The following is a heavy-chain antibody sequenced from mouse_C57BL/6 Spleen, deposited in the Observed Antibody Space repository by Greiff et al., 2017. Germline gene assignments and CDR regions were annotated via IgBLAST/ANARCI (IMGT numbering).Heavy chain of an antibody. CDR2: INPNNGGT. CDR1: GYTFTDYN. J-gene: IGHJ2*01. Sequence: DVQLQQSGPELVKPGASVKMSCKASGYTFTDYNMHWVKQSHGKSLEWIGYINPNNGGTSYNQKFKGKATLTVNKSSSTAYMELRSLTSEDSAVYYCARTLRGPFDYWGQGTTLTVSS. CDR3: ARTLRGPFDY. V-gene: IGHV1-22*01.